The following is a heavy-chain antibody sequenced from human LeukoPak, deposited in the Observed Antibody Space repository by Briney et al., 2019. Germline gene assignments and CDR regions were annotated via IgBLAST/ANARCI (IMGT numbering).Heavy chain of an antibody. CDR1: GGSISSGSYH. V-gene: IGHV4-61*02. CDR3: ARAPSEGGTDDAFDM. J-gene: IGHJ3*02. CDR2: IYISGST. Sequence: SQTLSLTCTVSGGSISSGSYHWRSLRQPAGTGLDWIGRIYISGSTNYNPSLKSRVTISVDTSKNQFSLKVRSVTAADRAVYFCARAPSEGGTDDAFDMWGQGTMVTVSS. D-gene: IGHD3-16*01.